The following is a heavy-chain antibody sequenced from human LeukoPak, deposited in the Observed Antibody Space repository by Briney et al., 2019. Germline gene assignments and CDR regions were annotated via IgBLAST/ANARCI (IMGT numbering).Heavy chain of an antibody. D-gene: IGHD2-8*02. Sequence: GGSLRLSCAASGFTFSNYWMSWVRQAPGKGLEWVANIKQGGNEKYYVDSVKGRFTISRDNAKNSLYLQMNSLRAEDTAIYYCATYRQVLLPFESWGQGTLVTVSS. CDR2: IKQGGNEK. V-gene: IGHV3-7*03. CDR1: GFTFSNYW. J-gene: IGHJ4*02. CDR3: ATYRQVLLPFES.